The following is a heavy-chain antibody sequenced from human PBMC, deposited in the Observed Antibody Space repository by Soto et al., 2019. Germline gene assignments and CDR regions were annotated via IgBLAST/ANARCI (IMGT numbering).Heavy chain of an antibody. CDR3: ARDVDADFRTDFDY. V-gene: IGHV3-11*01. J-gene: IGHJ4*02. D-gene: IGHD4-17*01. CDR2: ISGNGEII. CDR1: GFTFSDYY. Sequence: SLRLSCAASGFTFSDYYILWIRRAPGKGLEWISYISGNGEIIQYAASARGRFTISRDNAENSVYLEMDSLRAEDTALYYCARDVDADFRTDFDYWGRGTLVTVSS.